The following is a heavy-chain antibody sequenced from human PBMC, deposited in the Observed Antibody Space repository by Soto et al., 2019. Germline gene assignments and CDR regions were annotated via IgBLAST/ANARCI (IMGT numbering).Heavy chain of an antibody. CDR3: AREQCSPLDRYCAVGAVDWVDP. V-gene: IGHV3-23*01. Sequence: EVQLLQSGGGLVQPGGSLRLSCAASGFSFSTYAMSWVRQAPGKGLEWVSAISGSGATTFYADSMKGRFTISRDNSRDTLYLQMNSLRAEDTAVYFCAREQCSPLDRYCAVGAVDWVDPWGGGTLVTVSS. CDR2: ISGSGATT. CDR1: GFSFSTYA. J-gene: IGHJ5*02. D-gene: IGHD2-8*02.